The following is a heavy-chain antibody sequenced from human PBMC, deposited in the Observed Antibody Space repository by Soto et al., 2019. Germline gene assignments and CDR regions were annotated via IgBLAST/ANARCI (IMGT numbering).Heavy chain of an antibody. D-gene: IGHD1-26*01. J-gene: IGHJ4*02. V-gene: IGHV3-72*01. CDR1: GFTFSDHY. Sequence: EVQLVESGGGLVQPGGSLRLSCAASGFTFSDHYMDWFRQAPGKGLEWVGSSRNKANSYSTEYAASVKGRFTISRDESKNSLYLQMNSLKTEDTAVYYCARFSGSYTRGLDYWGQGTLVTVSS. CDR2: SRNKANSYST. CDR3: ARFSGSYTRGLDY.